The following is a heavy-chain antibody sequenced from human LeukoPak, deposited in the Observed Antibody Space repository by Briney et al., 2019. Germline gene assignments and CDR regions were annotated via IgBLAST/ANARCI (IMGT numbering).Heavy chain of an antibody. D-gene: IGHD6-13*01. CDR1: GGSFSGYY. Sequence: PSETLSLTCAVYGGSFSGYYWSWIRQPPGKGLDWLGEINHSGSTNYNPSLKSRVTISVDTSKNQFSLKLSSVTAADTAVYYCARGQGGSSWEFDYWGQGTLVTVSS. V-gene: IGHV4-34*01. CDR2: INHSGST. CDR3: ARGQGGSSWEFDY. J-gene: IGHJ4*02.